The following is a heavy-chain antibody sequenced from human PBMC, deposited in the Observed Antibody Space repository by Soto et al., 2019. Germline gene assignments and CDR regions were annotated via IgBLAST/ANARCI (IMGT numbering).Heavy chain of an antibody. J-gene: IGHJ6*03. Sequence: ASVKVSWKASGFTFTSSAMQWVRQARGQRLEWIGWIVVGSGNTNYAQKFQERVTITRDMSTSTAYMELSSLRSEDTAVYYCAAGPETTVTLYYMAVWGKGTTVTVSS. D-gene: IGHD4-17*01. CDR3: AAGPETTVTLYYMAV. V-gene: IGHV1-58*02. CDR2: IVVGSGNT. CDR1: GFTFTSSA.